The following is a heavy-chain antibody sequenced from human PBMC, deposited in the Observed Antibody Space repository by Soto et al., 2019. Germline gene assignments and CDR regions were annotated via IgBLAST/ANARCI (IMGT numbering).Heavy chain of an antibody. D-gene: IGHD3-3*01. CDR3: ARGFFLATFDP. Sequence: NPSETLSLTCAVSGGSISSGGYSWSWIRQPPGKGLEWIGYIYHSGSTYYNPSLKSRVTISVDRSKNQFSLKLSSVTAADTAVYYCARGFFLATFDPWGQGTLVTV. V-gene: IGHV4-30-2*01. CDR1: GGSISSGGYS. J-gene: IGHJ5*02. CDR2: IYHSGST.